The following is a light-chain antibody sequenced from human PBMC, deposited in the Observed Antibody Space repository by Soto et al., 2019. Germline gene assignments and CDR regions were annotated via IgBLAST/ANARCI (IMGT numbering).Light chain of an antibody. Sequence: EIVMTQSPDTLSVSPGERATLSCRASQSVSSNLAWYQQKPGQAPRLLIYGASNRATGIPVRFSGRGSGTDFTLTISSLEPEDFAIYYCQQRSSWPRTFGRGTKVDIK. CDR2: GAS. V-gene: IGKV3-11*01. J-gene: IGKJ1*01. CDR1: QSVSSN. CDR3: QQRSSWPRT.